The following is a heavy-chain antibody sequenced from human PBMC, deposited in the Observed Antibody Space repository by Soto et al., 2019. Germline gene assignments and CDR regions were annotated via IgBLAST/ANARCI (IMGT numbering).Heavy chain of an antibody. D-gene: IGHD6-19*01. Sequence: QVQLVESGGGVVQPGRSLRLSCAASGFTFSSYGMHWVRQAPGKGLEWVAVISYDGSNKYYADSVKGRFTISRDNSKNTLYLQMNSLRAEDTAVYYCAKDGRSGWSNGNYGMDVWGQGTTVTVSS. J-gene: IGHJ6*02. CDR3: AKDGRSGWSNGNYGMDV. V-gene: IGHV3-30*18. CDR1: GFTFSSYG. CDR2: ISYDGSNK.